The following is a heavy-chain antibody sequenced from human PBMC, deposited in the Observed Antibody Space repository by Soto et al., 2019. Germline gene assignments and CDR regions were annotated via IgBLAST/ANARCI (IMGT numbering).Heavy chain of an antibody. Sequence: EGSLRLSCAASGFTFDDYTMHWVRQAPGKGLEWVSLISWDDGSTYYADSVKGRFTISRDNSKNSLYLQMNSLRTEDTALYYCAKDKGCSGGSCYGGLDVWGQGTLVTVSS. CDR2: ISWDDGST. D-gene: IGHD2-15*01. V-gene: IGHV3-43*01. CDR3: AKDKGCSGGSCYGGLDV. J-gene: IGHJ4*02. CDR1: GFTFDDYT.